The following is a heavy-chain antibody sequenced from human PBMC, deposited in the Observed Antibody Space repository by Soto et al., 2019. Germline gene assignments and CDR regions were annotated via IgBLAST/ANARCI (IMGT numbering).Heavy chain of an antibody. CDR2: IYPGDSDT. Sequence: GESLKIFCRGSGYSFTNYWIGWVRQMPGKGLEWMGIIYPGDSDTRYSPSFQGQVTISADKSISPGCLLRSTLKAPATAMYFLATSSGRGLSGMDVCGQGTTVTVAS. D-gene: IGHD3-10*01. V-gene: IGHV5-51*01. J-gene: IGHJ6*02. CDR3: ATSSGRGLSGMDV. CDR1: GYSFTNYW.